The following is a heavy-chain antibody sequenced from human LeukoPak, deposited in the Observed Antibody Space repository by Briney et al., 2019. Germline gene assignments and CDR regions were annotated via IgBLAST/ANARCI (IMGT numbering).Heavy chain of an antibody. CDR3: ARSTRGKLTTDT. J-gene: IGHJ5*02. CDR1: GFSFSSDN. D-gene: IGHD3-3*01. V-gene: IGHV3-21*06. CDR2: ISSRSSFI. Sequence: GGSLRLSCSASGFSFSSDNMNWIRKAPGRGLECVSSISSRSSFIYYAGSVKGRFTISRDDAKNSLYLQMNSLRAEDTAVYYCARSTRGKLTTDTWGQGTLLTVSS.